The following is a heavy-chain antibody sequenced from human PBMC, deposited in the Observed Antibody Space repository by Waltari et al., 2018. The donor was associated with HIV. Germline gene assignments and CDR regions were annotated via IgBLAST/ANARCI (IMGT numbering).Heavy chain of an antibody. CDR2: INPKNGDT. D-gene: IGHD3-3*01. Sequence: VQVVQSGAEVKKPGASVKVSCTTSGYTFTDYYTHWVRQAPGQGLEWMGWINPKNGDTKFAQKFQGRVTLTRDTSITTTYLELNSLRFDDAAIYYCARPSAFTIFGILTPFDYWGQGTLVTVSS. CDR1: GYTFTDYY. CDR3: ARPSAFTIFGILTPFDY. J-gene: IGHJ4*02. V-gene: IGHV1-2*02.